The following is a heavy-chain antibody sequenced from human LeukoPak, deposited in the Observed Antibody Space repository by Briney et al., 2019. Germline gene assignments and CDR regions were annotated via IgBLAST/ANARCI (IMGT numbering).Heavy chain of an antibody. V-gene: IGHV4-39*07. CDR3: ARATRAARHFDY. CDR2: IYSSGST. CDR1: GASVSGSNYY. Sequence: SETLSLTCAVSGASVSGSNYYWGWIRQPPGKGLEWIGNIYSSGSTYYNASLQSRVTISIDTSKNQFSPKVSSVTAADTAVYYCARATRAARHFDYWGQGTLVTVSS. D-gene: IGHD6-6*01. J-gene: IGHJ4*02.